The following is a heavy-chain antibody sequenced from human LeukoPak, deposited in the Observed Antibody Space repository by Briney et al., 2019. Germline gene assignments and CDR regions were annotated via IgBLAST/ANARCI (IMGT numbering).Heavy chain of an antibody. CDR2: ISASGGST. V-gene: IGHV3-23*01. Sequence: GGSLRLSSAASGFTSSSYAMSWVRQAPGKGLDWVSAISASGGSTSYADSVKGRFTISRDNSKNTLYLQMNSLRAVDTAVYYCASQTSGYSGYSSHYWGQGTLVTVSS. J-gene: IGHJ4*02. CDR1: GFTSSSYA. CDR3: ASQTSGYSGYSSHY. D-gene: IGHD5-12*01.